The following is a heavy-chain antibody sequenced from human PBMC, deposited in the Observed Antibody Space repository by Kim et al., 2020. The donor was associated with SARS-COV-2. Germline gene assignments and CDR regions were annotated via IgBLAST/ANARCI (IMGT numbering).Heavy chain of an antibody. D-gene: IGHD6-13*01. Sequence: GGSLRLSCAASGFTFDDYAMHWVRQAPGKGLEWVSGISWNSGSIGYADSVKGRFTISRDNAKNSLYLQMNSLRAEDTALYYCAKEGIAAHPSGMDVWGQGTTVTVSS. CDR3: AKEGIAAHPSGMDV. CDR2: ISWNSGSI. J-gene: IGHJ6*02. CDR1: GFTFDDYA. V-gene: IGHV3-9*01.